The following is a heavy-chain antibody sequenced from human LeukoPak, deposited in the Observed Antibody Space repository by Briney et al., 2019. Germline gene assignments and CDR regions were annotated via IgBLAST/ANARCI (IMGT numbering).Heavy chain of an antibody. V-gene: IGHV1-18*01. J-gene: IGHJ4*02. D-gene: IGHD2-15*01. CDR2: ISGDVGTT. CDR1: GYAFYKYG. CDR3: ARGGRGWPKDYFDY. Sequence: ASVRVSCKANGYAFYKYGVNWVRQAPGQSLEWIGWISGDVGTTNNAQKFQGRVTLTTDTSTSTAYMELRSLRSEDTAVYYYARGGRGWPKDYFDYWGQGTLVTVSS.